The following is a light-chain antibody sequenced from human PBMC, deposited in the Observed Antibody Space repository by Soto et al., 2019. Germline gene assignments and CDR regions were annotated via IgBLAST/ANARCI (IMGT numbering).Light chain of an antibody. CDR3: RSYTSSSTRV. CDR2: EVS. CDR1: SSDVGGYNY. J-gene: IGLJ3*02. Sequence: QSVLTQRASVSGSPGQSITISCTGTSSDVGGYNYVSWYQQHPGKAPKLMIYEVSNRPSGVSNRFSGSKSGNTASLTISGLQAEDEADYYCRSYTSSSTRVFGGGTELTVL. V-gene: IGLV2-14*01.